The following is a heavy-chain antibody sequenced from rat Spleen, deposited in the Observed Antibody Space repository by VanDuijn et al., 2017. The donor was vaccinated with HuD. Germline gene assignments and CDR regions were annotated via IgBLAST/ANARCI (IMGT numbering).Heavy chain of an antibody. Sequence: EVQLVESGGGLVQPGRSLKLSCAASGFTFSNYYMAWVRQAPTKGLEWVASIGNGGGNTYSRDSVKGRFTISRDNAKNTQYLQMDSLRSEDTATYCCARQAMNYGLMGDWFAYWGQGVMVTVSS. CDR2: IGNGGGNT. D-gene: IGHD1-11*01. CDR3: ARQAMNYGLMGDWFAY. CDR1: GFTFSNYY. J-gene: IGHJ2*01. V-gene: IGHV5S13*01.